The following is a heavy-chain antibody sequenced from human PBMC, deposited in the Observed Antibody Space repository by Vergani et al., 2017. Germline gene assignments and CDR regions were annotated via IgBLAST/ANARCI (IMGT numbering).Heavy chain of an antibody. V-gene: IGHV4-39*07. CDR1: GGSISSSSYY. Sequence: QLQLQESGPGLVKPSETLSLTCTVSGGSISSSSYYWGWIRQPPGKGPEWIGSIYYSGSTYYNPSLKSRVTISVDTSKNQFSLKLSSVTAADTAVYYCARSRGYSSSWYYYGMDVWGQGTTVTVSS. J-gene: IGHJ6*02. CDR3: ARSRGYSSSWYYYGMDV. D-gene: IGHD6-13*01. CDR2: IYYSGST.